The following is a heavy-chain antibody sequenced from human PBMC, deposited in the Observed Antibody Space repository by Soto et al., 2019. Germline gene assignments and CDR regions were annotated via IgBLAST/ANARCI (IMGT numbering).Heavy chain of an antibody. Sequence: SVKVSCKASGGTFSSYAISWVRQASGQGLEWMGGIIPIFGTANYAQKFQGRVTITAGKSTSTAYMELSSLRSEDTAVYYCARGASSSYYYYYGMDVWGQGTTVTVSS. CDR2: IIPIFGTA. CDR1: GGTFSSYA. V-gene: IGHV1-69*06. D-gene: IGHD6-6*01. CDR3: ARGASSSYYYYYGMDV. J-gene: IGHJ6*02.